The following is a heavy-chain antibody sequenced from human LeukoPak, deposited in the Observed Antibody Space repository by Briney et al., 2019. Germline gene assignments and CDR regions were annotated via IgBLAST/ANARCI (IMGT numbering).Heavy chain of an antibody. Sequence: GGSLRLSCAASGFTSDDYGMSWVRQAPGKGLEWVSGINWNGGSTGYADSVKGRFTISRDNAKNSLYLQMNSLRAEDTALYYCARVGEGGNYYSARMDVWGKGTTVTVSS. CDR2: INWNGGST. D-gene: IGHD1-26*01. CDR1: GFTSDDYG. V-gene: IGHV3-20*04. CDR3: ARVGEGGNYYSARMDV. J-gene: IGHJ6*04.